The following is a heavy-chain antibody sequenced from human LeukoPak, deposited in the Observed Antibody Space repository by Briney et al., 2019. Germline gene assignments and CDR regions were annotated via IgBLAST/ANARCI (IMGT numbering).Heavy chain of an antibody. V-gene: IGHV3-21*01. CDR3: ARAGEYGSGSYYTHYYYYGMDV. D-gene: IGHD3-10*01. J-gene: IGHJ6*02. CDR2: ISSSSRYI. CDR1: GFTFSSYS. Sequence: GGSLRLSCAASGFTFSSYSMNWVRQAPGKGLEGVSSISSSSRYIYYVDSVKGRFTISRDNDKQSLYLQMNSLRAEDTAVYYCARAGEYGSGSYYTHYYYYGMDVWGQGTTVTVSS.